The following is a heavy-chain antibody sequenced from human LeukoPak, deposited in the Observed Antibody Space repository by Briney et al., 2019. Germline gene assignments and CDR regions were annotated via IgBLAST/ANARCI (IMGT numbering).Heavy chain of an antibody. D-gene: IGHD2-8*02. CDR3: AGTELGYCTVTGCPLES. J-gene: IGHJ4*02. CDR1: GASLSSYF. Sequence: SATLSLTCNVSGASLSSYFWSWIRQPPGKGLEWIGYIYYDGYPNYSPSLRSRITISVEKSKSQFSLNLRSVTAADTALYFCAGTELGYCTVTGCPLESWGQGTLVTVSS. CDR2: IYYDGYP. V-gene: IGHV4-59*01.